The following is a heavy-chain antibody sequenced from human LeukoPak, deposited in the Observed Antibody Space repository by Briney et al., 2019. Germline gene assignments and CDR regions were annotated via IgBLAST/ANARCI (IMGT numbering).Heavy chain of an antibody. V-gene: IGHV3-23*01. CDR2: IRGSGGST. D-gene: IGHD3-22*01. CDR3: AKVSVPYYYDSSGYLDAFDI. CDR1: GFTFTTYS. J-gene: IGHJ3*02. Sequence: GGSLRLSCAASGFTFTTYSMSWVRQAPGQGLESVSAIRGSGGSTYYADSVKGRFTISRDNSKNTLYLQMNSLRAEDTAVYYCAKVSVPYYYDSSGYLDAFDIWGQGTMVTVSS.